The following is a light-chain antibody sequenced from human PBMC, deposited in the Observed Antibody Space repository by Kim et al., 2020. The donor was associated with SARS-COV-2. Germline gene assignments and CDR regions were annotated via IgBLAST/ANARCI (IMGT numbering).Light chain of an antibody. V-gene: IGLV3-21*04. CDR2: YDR. CDR3: QVWDSSSDHPLVV. J-gene: IGLJ2*01. Sequence: SYELTQPPSVSVAPGKTASITCGGNNIGTKSVHWYQQKPGQAPVVVIYYDRDRPSGIPERFSDSNSGNTATLTISRVEAGDEADYYCQVWDSSSDHPLVVFGGGTKLTVL. CDR1: NIGTKS.